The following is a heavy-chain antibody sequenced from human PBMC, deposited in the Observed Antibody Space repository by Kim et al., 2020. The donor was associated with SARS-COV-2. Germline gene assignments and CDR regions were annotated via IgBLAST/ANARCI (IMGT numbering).Heavy chain of an antibody. D-gene: IGHD6-13*01. Sequence: AETLSLTCAVYGGSFSGYYWSWIRQPPGKGLEWIGEINHSGSTNYTPSLKSRVTISVDTSKNQFSLKLSSVTAADTAVYYCARGRYSSSWYGMRDWFDPWGQGTLVTVSS. CDR1: GGSFSGYY. CDR3: ARGRYSSSWYGMRDWFDP. J-gene: IGHJ5*02. V-gene: IGHV4-34*01. CDR2: INHSGST.